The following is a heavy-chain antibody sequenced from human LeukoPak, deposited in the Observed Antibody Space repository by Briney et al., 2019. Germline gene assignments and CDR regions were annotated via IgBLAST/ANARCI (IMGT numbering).Heavy chain of an antibody. CDR3: ARGAYCSSTSCHVLDY. CDR2: INHSGST. V-gene: IGHV4-34*01. CDR1: GGSFSGYY. Sequence: SETLSLTCAVYGGSFSGYYWSWIRQPPGKGLEWIGEINHSGSTNYNPSLKSRVTISVDTSKNQFSLKLSSVTAADTAVYYCARGAYCSSTSCHVLDYWGQGTLVTVSS. J-gene: IGHJ4*02. D-gene: IGHD2-2*01.